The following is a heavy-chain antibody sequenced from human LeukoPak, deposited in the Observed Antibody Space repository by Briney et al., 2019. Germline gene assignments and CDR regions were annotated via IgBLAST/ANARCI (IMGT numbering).Heavy chain of an antibody. CDR1: GGSFSGYY. CDR3: ARLGAITGTTAGRPP. Sequence: PSETLSLTCAVYGGSFSGYYWSWIRQPPGKGLEWIGEINHSGSTNYNPSLKSRVTISVDTSKNQFSLKLSSVTAADTAVYYCARLGAITGTTAGRPPWGQGTLVTVSS. CDR2: INHSGST. V-gene: IGHV4-34*01. D-gene: IGHD1-7*01. J-gene: IGHJ5*02.